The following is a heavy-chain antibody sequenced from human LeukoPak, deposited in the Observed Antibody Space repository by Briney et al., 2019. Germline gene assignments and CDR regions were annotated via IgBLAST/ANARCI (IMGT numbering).Heavy chain of an antibody. D-gene: IGHD3-10*01. J-gene: IGHJ6*03. V-gene: IGHV3-48*04. CDR2: ITSSSSTI. CDR1: GFTFNTYS. CDR3: TRDGGVTLVRGVIILDYYYYYMDV. Sequence: TGGSLRLSCVASGFTFNTYSMNWVRLAPGKGLEWVSYITSSSSTIYYADSVKGRFTISRDNAKNSLYLQMNSLRAEDTAVYYCTRDGGVTLVRGVIILDYYYYYMDVWGKGTTVTVSS.